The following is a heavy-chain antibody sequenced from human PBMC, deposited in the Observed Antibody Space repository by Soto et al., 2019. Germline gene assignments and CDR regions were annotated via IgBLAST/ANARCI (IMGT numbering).Heavy chain of an antibody. Sequence: TSETLSLTCTVSGGSISSGGYYWSWIRQHPGKGLEWIGYIYYSGSTYYNPTLKSRVTISVDTSKNQFSLKLSSVTAADTAVYYCARVSGGPTRSFDPWGQGTLVTVSS. CDR2: IYYSGST. V-gene: IGHV4-31*03. D-gene: IGHD1-26*01. CDR1: GGSISSGGYY. CDR3: ARVSGGPTRSFDP. J-gene: IGHJ5*02.